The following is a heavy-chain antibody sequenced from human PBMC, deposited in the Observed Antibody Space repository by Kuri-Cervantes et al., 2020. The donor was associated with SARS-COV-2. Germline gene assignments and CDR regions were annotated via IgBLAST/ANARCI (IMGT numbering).Heavy chain of an antibody. CDR3: ARRDYYDSSGYRPRRYYYYGMDV. J-gene: IGHJ6*02. CDR1: GGSFSGYY. CDR2: INHSGSP. V-gene: IGHV4-34*01. D-gene: IGHD3-22*01. Sequence: SETLSLXCAVYGGSFSGYYWSWIRQPPGKGLEWIGEINHSGSPNYHPSLKSRVTISVDTSKNQFSLKLSSVTTADTAVYYCARRDYYDSSGYRPRRYYYYGMDVWGQGTTVTVSS.